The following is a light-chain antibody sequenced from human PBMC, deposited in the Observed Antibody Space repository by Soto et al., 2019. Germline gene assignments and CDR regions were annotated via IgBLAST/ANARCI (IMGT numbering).Light chain of an antibody. CDR2: TVP. CDR1: QDISSR. J-gene: IGKJ4*01. CDR3: QQSYSFPVT. V-gene: IGKV1-12*01. Sequence: DIQMTQSPSSVSASVGDRVTITCRASQDISSRLAWYQQKPGKAPKLLIYTVPTLYSVVPSRFSGSGSGTDFTLTISSLQPEDFATYYCQQSYSFPVTFGGGTKVESK.